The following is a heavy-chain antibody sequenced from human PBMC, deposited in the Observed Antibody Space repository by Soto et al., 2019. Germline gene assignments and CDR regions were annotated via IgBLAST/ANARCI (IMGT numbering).Heavy chain of an antibody. J-gene: IGHJ4*02. Sequence: QVQLVESGGGVVQPGRSLRLSCAASGFTFSSYGIHWVRKAPGQGLEWVAVISYDGSNKYYADSVKGRFTISRDNSKNTLYLQMNSLRAEDTAVYYCAKDGGGGRVRGGEYPFGYWGQGTLVTVSS. CDR2: ISYDGSNK. D-gene: IGHD3-10*01. CDR1: GFTFSSYG. CDR3: AKDGGGGRVRGGEYPFGY. V-gene: IGHV3-30*18.